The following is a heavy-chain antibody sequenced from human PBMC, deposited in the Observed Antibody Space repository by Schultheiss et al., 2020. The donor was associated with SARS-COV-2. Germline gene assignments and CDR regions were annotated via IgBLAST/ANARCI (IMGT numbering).Heavy chain of an antibody. D-gene: IGHD2-15*01. Sequence: GGSLRLSCAASGFAFRSYAMNWVRQAPGKGLEWVSYISSSSNAIYYADSVKGRFTISRDNANNSLYLQMHSLRVEDTAVYYCVRDRSWWTPYNCFDLWGRGTLVTVSS. CDR1: GFAFRSYA. CDR3: VRDRSWWTPYNCFDL. CDR2: ISSSSNAI. V-gene: IGHV3-48*04. J-gene: IGHJ5*02.